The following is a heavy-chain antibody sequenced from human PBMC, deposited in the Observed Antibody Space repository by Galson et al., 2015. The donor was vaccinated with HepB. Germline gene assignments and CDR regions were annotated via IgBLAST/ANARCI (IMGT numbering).Heavy chain of an antibody. Sequence: SVKVSCKASGYTFTNYGISWVRQAPGQGLEWMGWISAYNGNTNYAQKFQGRVTMTTDTSTSTGYMELKSLRSDDTAVYYCARGALVVVVDATQNNWFDPWGQGTLVTVSS. CDR3: ARGALVVVVDATQNNWFDP. CDR1: GYTFTNYG. CDR2: ISAYNGNT. D-gene: IGHD2-15*01. J-gene: IGHJ5*02. V-gene: IGHV1-18*01.